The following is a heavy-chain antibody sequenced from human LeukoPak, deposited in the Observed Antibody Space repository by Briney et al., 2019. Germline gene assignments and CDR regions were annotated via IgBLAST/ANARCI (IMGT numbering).Heavy chain of an antibody. Sequence: GGSLSLSCAASGFTFSSYAMSWVRQAPGKGLEWVSAISGSGGSTSYADSVKGRFTISRDNSKNTLYLQMNSLRAEDTAVYFCANFLITCWFDGWGEGSLVTVSA. V-gene: IGHV3-23*01. J-gene: IGHJ5*02. CDR2: ISGSGGST. CDR3: ANFLITCWFDG. CDR1: GFTFSSYA. D-gene: IGHD3-16*01.